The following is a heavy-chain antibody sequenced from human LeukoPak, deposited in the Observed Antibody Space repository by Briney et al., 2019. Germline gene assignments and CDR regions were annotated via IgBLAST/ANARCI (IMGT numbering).Heavy chain of an antibody. CDR1: GFTISPYP. V-gene: IGHV3-64D*09. Sequence: PGGSLRLSCSASGFTISPYPMHWVRQAPGKGLDYVSTVFSSGDIKSYAASVKGRFTIYRDNSQNTVYLQMNSLRPEDTAVYYCVKSPSDGLDVWGQGATVIVSS. CDR3: VKSPSDGLDV. J-gene: IGHJ6*02. CDR2: VFSSGDIK.